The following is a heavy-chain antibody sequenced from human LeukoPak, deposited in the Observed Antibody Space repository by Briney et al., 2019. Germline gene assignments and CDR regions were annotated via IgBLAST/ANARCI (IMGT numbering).Heavy chain of an antibody. CDR3: ARVRRLLWFGELFEKYYFDY. D-gene: IGHD3-10*01. J-gene: IGHJ4*02. Sequence: SETLSLTCAVYGGSFSGYYWSWIRQPPGKGLEWIGEINHSGSTNYNPSLKSRVTISVDTSKNQFSLKLSSVTAADTAVYYCARVRRLLWFGELFEKYYFDYWGQGTLVTVSS. CDR2: INHSGST. V-gene: IGHV4-34*01. CDR1: GGSFSGYY.